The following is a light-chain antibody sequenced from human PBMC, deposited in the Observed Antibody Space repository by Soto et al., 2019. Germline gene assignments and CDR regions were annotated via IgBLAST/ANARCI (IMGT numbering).Light chain of an antibody. V-gene: IGKV1-5*01. J-gene: IGKJ1*01. CDR3: QQYNSYS. CDR1: QSISGW. CDR2: HAS. Sequence: DIQITQSPSTLSSSVGERVTITCRASQSISGWLAWYQQKPGTAPKLLIYHASTLESGVPSRFSGSGSGTEFTLTISSLQPDDFATYYCQQYNSYSFGQGTKVDIK.